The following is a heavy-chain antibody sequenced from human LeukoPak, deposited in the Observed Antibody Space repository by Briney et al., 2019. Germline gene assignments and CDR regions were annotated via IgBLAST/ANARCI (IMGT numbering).Heavy chain of an antibody. D-gene: IGHD1-1*01. CDR2: ISSSGSTI. J-gene: IGHJ6*02. V-gene: IGHV3-48*03. CDR1: GFTFSSYE. CDR3: ARDLTTLRSGMDV. Sequence: GGSLRLSCAASGFTFSSYEMNWVRRAPGKGLEWVSYISSSGSTIYYADSVKGRFTISRDNAKNSLYLQMNSLRAEDTAVYYCARDLTTLRSGMDVWGQGTTVTVSS.